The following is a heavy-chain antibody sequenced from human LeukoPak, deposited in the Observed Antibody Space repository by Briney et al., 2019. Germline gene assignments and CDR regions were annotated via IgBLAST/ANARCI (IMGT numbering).Heavy chain of an antibody. V-gene: IGHV1-69*13. CDR3: AREVREMATIYFDY. CDR1: GGTFSSYA. Sequence: SVKVSCKASGGTFSSYAISWVRQAAGQGLEWMGGIIPIFGTANYAQKLQGRVTITADESTSTAYMELSRLRSEDTAVYYCAREVREMATIYFDYWGQGTLVTVSS. D-gene: IGHD5-24*01. J-gene: IGHJ4*02. CDR2: IIPIFGTA.